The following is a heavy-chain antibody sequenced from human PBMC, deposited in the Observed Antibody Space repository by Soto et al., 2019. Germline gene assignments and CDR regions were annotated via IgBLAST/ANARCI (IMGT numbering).Heavy chain of an antibody. Sequence: ASVKVSCKASGYTFTSYDINWVRQATGQGLEWMGWMNPNSGNTGYAQKFQGRVTMTRNTSISTAYMELSSLRSEDTAVYYCARVRVPPALLYYDMDVWGKGTTVNVSS. D-gene: IGHD4-17*01. CDR1: GYTFTSYD. CDR2: MNPNSGNT. V-gene: IGHV1-8*01. CDR3: ARVRVPPALLYYDMDV. J-gene: IGHJ6*03.